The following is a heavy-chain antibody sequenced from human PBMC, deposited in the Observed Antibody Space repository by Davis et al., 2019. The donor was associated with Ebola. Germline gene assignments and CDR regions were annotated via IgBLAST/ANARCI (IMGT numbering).Heavy chain of an antibody. D-gene: IGHD4-17*01. CDR2: IYSNGST. Sequence: PSETLSLTCTVSGGSISNYYWSWIRQPPGKRLEWIGYIYSNGSTNYNPSLKSRVTISVDTSKNQFSLKLSSVTAADTAVYYCARGTYGDYYWGQGTLVTVSS. CDR1: GGSISNYY. J-gene: IGHJ4*02. CDR3: ARGTYGDYY. V-gene: IGHV4-59*01.